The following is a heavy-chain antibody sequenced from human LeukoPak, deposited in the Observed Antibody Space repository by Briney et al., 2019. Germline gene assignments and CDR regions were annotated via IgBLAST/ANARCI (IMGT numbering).Heavy chain of an antibody. Sequence: SETLSLTCAVHGGSFSGYYWSWIRQPPGKGLEWIGEINHSGSTNYNPSLKSRVTISVDTSKNQFSLKLSSVTAADTAVYYCARAWDYWGQGTLVTVSS. CDR1: GGSFSGYY. V-gene: IGHV4-34*01. J-gene: IGHJ4*02. CDR2: INHSGST. CDR3: ARAWDY.